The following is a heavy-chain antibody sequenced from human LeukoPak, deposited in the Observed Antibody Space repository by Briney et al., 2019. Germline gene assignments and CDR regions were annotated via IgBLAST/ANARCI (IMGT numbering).Heavy chain of an antibody. V-gene: IGHV3-15*01. CDR3: TTDLPP. CDR2: IRSKIDGGTT. CDR1: RFTFSNVW. Sequence: GGSLRLSCAASRFTFSNVWMAWVRQAPGKGLEWVGRIRSKIDGGTTDYAAPVKGRFTISRDDSKNTLYLQMNSLKIEDTALYYCTTDLPPWGQGTLVTVSS. J-gene: IGHJ5*02.